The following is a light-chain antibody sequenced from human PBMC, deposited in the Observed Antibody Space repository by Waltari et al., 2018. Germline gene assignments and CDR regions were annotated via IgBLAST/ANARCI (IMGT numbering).Light chain of an antibody. Sequence: IQVTQSPSTLSASVGDRVTITCRAPQSISNWLAWYQQKPGKAPKLLIYKASTLESGVPSGFSGSGSGTEFTLTISSLQPDDFATYFCQQYNNYTPKTFGQGTKVDIK. CDR1: QSISNW. CDR3: QQYNNYTPKT. CDR2: KAS. J-gene: IGKJ1*01. V-gene: IGKV1-5*01.